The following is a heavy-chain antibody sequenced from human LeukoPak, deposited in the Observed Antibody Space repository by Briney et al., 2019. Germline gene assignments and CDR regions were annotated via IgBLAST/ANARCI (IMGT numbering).Heavy chain of an antibody. J-gene: IGHJ4*02. Sequence: GGSLRLSCAASGFTFSSYSMNWVRQAPGKGLEWVSSISSSSSYIYYADSVKGRFTISRDNAKNSLYLQMNSLRAEDTAVYYCARGIAAAGSDYWGQGTLVTVSS. CDR3: ARGIAAAGSDY. CDR2: ISSSSSYI. D-gene: IGHD6-13*01. CDR1: GFTFSSYS. V-gene: IGHV3-21*01.